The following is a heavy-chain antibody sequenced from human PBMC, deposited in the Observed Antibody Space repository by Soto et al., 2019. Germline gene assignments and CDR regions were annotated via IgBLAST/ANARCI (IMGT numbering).Heavy chain of an antibody. CDR3: ARASYGSGSYRVGDDAFDI. Sequence: SETLSLTCAVSSGSISSSNWWSWVRQPPGKGLEWIGEIYHSGSTNYNPSLKSRVTISVDKSKNQFSLKLSSVTAADTAVYYCARASYGSGSYRVGDDAFDIWGQGTMVTVSS. J-gene: IGHJ3*02. V-gene: IGHV4-4*02. CDR2: IYHSGST. D-gene: IGHD3-10*01. CDR1: SGSISSSNW.